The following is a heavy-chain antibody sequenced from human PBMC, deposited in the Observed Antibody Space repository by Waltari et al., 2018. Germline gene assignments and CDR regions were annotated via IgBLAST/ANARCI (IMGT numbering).Heavy chain of an antibody. V-gene: IGHV1-69*05. D-gene: IGHD3-10*01. CDR1: GGTFSSYA. Sequence: QVQLVQSGAEVKKPGSSVKVSCKASGGTFSSYAISWVRQAPGQGLEWMGGIIPIFGTANDAQKCQGRVTITTDESTSTAYMELSSLRSEDTAVYYCATDLIMGDAFDIWGQGTMVTVSS. J-gene: IGHJ3*02. CDR3: ATDLIMGDAFDI. CDR2: IIPIFGTA.